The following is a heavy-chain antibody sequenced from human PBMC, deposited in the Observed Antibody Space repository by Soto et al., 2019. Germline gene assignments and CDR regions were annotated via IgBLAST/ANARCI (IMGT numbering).Heavy chain of an antibody. CDR3: AKVRYSSPMGYYYGMDV. V-gene: IGHV1-69*13. Sequence: ASVKVSCKASRVAFSKFIVTWVRQAPGLGLEWVGGIIPIFGTANYAQKFQGRVTITADESTSTSYMEVNNLRSEDTAVYYCAKVRYSSPMGYYYGMDVWGQGTTVTSP. CDR1: RVAFSKFI. J-gene: IGHJ6*02. D-gene: IGHD6-19*01. CDR2: IIPIFGTA.